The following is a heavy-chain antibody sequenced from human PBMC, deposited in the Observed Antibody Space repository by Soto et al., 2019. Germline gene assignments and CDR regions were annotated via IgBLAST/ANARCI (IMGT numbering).Heavy chain of an antibody. Sequence: SQPIPLPCTVSGGSISSHYGSWIRQPQGEGLEWIGYIYYSGSTNYNPSLKSRVTISVDTSKNQFSLKLSSVTAAYSAVYYGARRYGAVFDYWGQGTLVTVSS. D-gene: IGHD4-17*01. V-gene: IGHV4-59*11. CDR1: GGSISSHY. J-gene: IGHJ4*02. CDR3: ARRYGAVFDY. CDR2: IYYSGST.